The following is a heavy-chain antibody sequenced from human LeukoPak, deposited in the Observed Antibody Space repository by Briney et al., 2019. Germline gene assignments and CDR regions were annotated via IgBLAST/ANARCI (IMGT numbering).Heavy chain of an antibody. CDR2: IDNDGHGI. V-gene: IGHV3-74*01. D-gene: IGHD3-3*01. CDR3: ATGGGRDTSFGVVTHIDV. J-gene: IGHJ6*03. Sequence: GGSLRLSCAASGFTFSGYWMHWVRQGPEKGLELVSRIDNDGHGIIYADSVKGRFTTSRDNAKITLYLQMNSLRVEDTAVYYCATGGGRDTSFGVVTHIDVWGKGTTVAVSS. CDR1: GFTFSGYW.